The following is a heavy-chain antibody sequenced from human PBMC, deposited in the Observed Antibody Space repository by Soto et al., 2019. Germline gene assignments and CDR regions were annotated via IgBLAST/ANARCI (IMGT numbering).Heavy chain of an antibody. J-gene: IGHJ5*01. D-gene: IGHD1-1*01. Sequence: QITLQESGPTLVKPTQTLTLTCSVSGFSLSTSGVGVGWIRQSPGKALEWLALIYWDDDKRYRPSLKDRLIITKDTSKNQVVLAMTNVGPVDTATYYCARRPPGNLTSFDSWGQGTLVTVSS. CDR1: GFSLSTSGVG. CDR3: ARRPPGNLTSFDS. CDR2: IYWDDDK. V-gene: IGHV2-5*02.